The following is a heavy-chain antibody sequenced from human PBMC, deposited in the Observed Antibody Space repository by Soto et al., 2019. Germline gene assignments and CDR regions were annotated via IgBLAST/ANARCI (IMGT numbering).Heavy chain of an antibody. Sequence: GGSLRLSCAASGFTFSSYSMNWVRQAPGKGLEWVSSISSSSSYIYYADSVKGRFTISRDNAKNSLYLQMNSLRAEDKAVYYCARDILTGYYYYGMDVWGQGTTVTVSS. CDR1: GFTFSSYS. J-gene: IGHJ6*02. CDR3: ARDILTGYYYYGMDV. D-gene: IGHD3-9*01. V-gene: IGHV3-21*01. CDR2: ISSSSSYI.